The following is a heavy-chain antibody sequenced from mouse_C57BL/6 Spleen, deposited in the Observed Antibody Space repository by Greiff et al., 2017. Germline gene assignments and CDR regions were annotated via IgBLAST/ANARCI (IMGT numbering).Heavy chain of an antibody. CDR3: ARSRLRQGYFDY. CDR2: IDPSDSET. D-gene: IGHD2-4*01. J-gene: IGHJ2*01. V-gene: IGHV1-52*01. CDR1: GYTFTSYW. Sequence: QVQLQQPGAELVRPGSSVKLSCKASGYTFTSYWLHWVKQRPIQGLEWIGNIDPSDSETHSNQKFKDKATLTVDKSSSTAYMQLSSLTSEDSAVYYCARSRLRQGYFDYWGQGTTLTVSS.